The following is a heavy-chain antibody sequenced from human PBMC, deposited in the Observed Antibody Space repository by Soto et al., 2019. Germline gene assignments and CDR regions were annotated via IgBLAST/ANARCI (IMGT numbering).Heavy chain of an antibody. J-gene: IGHJ6*02. Sequence: SETLSLTCAVYGGSFSGYYWSWIRQPPGKGLEWIGEINHSGSTNYNPSLKSRLTMSVDTSKNQFSLKLSSVTAADTAVYYCARDRDSGSYYRGGMDVWGQGTTVTVSS. CDR2: INHSGST. CDR3: ARDRDSGSYYRGGMDV. V-gene: IGHV4-34*01. CDR1: GGSFSGYY. D-gene: IGHD3-10*01.